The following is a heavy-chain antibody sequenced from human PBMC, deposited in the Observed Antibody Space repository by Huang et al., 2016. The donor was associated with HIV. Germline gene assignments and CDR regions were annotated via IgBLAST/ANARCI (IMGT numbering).Heavy chain of an antibody. CDR3: AKDRSGGSYYFDS. CDR1: GFSFKIYN. D-gene: IGHD1-26*01. J-gene: IGHJ4*02. Sequence: QVHLVESGGGVVQPGRSLRLSCAASGFSFKIYNMHWGRQAPGKGLEWGAGISYDGNNKYYPDSLRCRFAISRDNSKTALYLEMNRLRADDTAVYFCAKDRSGGSYYFDSWGRGTLVTVSS. V-gene: IGHV3-30*18. CDR2: ISYDGNNK.